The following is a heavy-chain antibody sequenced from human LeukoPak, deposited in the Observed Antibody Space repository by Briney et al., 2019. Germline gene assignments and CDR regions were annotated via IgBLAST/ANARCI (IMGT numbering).Heavy chain of an antibody. V-gene: IGHV4-31*03. CDR2: IYYSGST. D-gene: IGHD6-13*01. CDR1: GGSISSGGYY. J-gene: IGHJ5*02. Sequence: PSQTLSLTCTVSGGSISSGGYYWSWIRQHPGKGLEWIGYIYYSGSTYYNPSLKSRVTISVDTSKNQLSLKLSSVTAADTAVYYCAREIIAAAGIGDSDPGLNWFDPWGQGTLVTVSS. CDR3: AREIIAAAGIGDSDPGLNWFDP.